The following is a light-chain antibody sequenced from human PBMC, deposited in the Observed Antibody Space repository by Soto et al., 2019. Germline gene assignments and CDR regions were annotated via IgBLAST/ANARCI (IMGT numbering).Light chain of an antibody. CDR2: KAS. J-gene: IGKJ2*01. CDR3: QQYNSYPPGYT. CDR1: QSISSW. V-gene: IGKV1-5*03. Sequence: DIQMTQSPSTLSASVGDRVTITCRASQSISSWLAWYQQKPGKAPKLLIYKASSLESGVPSRFSGSGSGTEFTLTISSLQPDDFATHYCQQYNSYPPGYTFGQGTKLEIK.